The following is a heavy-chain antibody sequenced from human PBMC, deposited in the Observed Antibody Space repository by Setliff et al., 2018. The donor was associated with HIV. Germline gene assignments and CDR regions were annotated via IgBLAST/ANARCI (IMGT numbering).Heavy chain of an antibody. CDR2: INSGNGNT. Sequence: ASVKVSCKASGYSLTNYAMQWVRQAPGQRLEWMGWINSGNGNTKYSQKFQGRVSITRDTSANTAYMELSSLRSEDTAVYYCARLVWVAEPYFDYWGQGALVTVSS. CDR1: GYSLTNYA. CDR3: ARLVWVAEPYFDY. D-gene: IGHD3-10*01. V-gene: IGHV1-3*04. J-gene: IGHJ4*02.